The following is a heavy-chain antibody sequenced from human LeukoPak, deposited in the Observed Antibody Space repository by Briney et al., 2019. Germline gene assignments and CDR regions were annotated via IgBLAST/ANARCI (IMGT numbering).Heavy chain of an antibody. CDR2: VSVTGGST. V-gene: IGHV3-23*01. Sequence: GGSLRLSCAVSGFTFSSYAMSWVRQAPGKGLEWVSAVSVTGGSTYYGDSVKGRFTISRDNSKNTLYLQMNSLRAEDTAVYYCAKSPLYYDYWQYYFDYWGEGTLVTDSS. CDR3: AKSPLYYDYWQYYFDY. D-gene: IGHD3-22*01. CDR1: GFTFSSYA. J-gene: IGHJ4*02.